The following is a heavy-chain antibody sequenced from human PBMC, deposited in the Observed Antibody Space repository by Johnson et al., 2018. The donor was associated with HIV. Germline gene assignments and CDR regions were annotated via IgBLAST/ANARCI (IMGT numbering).Heavy chain of an antibody. CDR3: ARLALDI. V-gene: IGHV3-30*04. Sequence: QVQLVESGGGVVQPGRSLRLSCAASGFTFSSYAMHWVRQAPGKGLEWVAVISYDGSDKYYADSVKGRFTISRDNSKNTLYLQMNSLRTEDTAVYYCARLALDIWGQGTMVTVSS. CDR2: ISYDGSDK. CDR1: GFTFSSYA. J-gene: IGHJ3*02.